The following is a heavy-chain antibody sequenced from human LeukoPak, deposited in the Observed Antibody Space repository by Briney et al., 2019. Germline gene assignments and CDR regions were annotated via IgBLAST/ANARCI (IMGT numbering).Heavy chain of an antibody. J-gene: IGHJ4*02. V-gene: IGHV4-34*01. CDR2: INHSGST. D-gene: IGHD2-15*01. CDR3: GGCYEGSSCSGFDF. CDR1: GGSFSSYY. Sequence: SETLSLTCAVYGGSFSSYYWSWIRQPPGKGLEGSGKINHSGSTNYNPSLTRLATITVDTSKNQFSLKLSSVSDADTVVYCCGGCYEGSSCSGFDFWGQGTLVTVSS.